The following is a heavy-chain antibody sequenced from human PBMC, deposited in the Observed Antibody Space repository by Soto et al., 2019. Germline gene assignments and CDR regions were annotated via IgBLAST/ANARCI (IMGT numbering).Heavy chain of an antibody. CDR2: IYYSGST. Sequence: PSETLSLTCTVSGGSISSGDYYWSWIRQPPGKGLEWIGYIYYSGSTYYNPSLKSRVTISVDTSKNQFSLKLSSVTAADTAVYYCARDSGGYCSGGSCPYNWFDPWGQGTLVTVSS. V-gene: IGHV4-30-4*01. J-gene: IGHJ5*02. D-gene: IGHD2-15*01. CDR3: ARDSGGYCSGGSCPYNWFDP. CDR1: GGSISSGDYY.